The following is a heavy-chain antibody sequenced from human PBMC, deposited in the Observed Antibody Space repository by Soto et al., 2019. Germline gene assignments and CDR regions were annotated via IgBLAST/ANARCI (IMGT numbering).Heavy chain of an antibody. D-gene: IGHD6-6*01. CDR3: AKDRRAYSSSSAYYGMDV. CDR1: GFTFISYA. J-gene: IGHJ6*02. Sequence: LRLSCAASGFTFISYAMSWVRQAPGKGLEWVSAISGSGGSTYYADSVKGRFTISRDNSKNTLYLQMNSLRAEDTAVYYCAKDRRAYSSSSAYYGMDVWGQGTTVTVSS. V-gene: IGHV3-23*01. CDR2: ISGSGGST.